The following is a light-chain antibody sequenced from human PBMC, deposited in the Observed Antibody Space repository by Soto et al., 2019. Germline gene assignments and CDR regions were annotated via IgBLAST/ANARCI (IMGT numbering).Light chain of an antibody. V-gene: IGKV1-5*01. CDR2: DAS. J-gene: IGKJ5*01. CDR3: QQHNGYAPIT. CDR1: QSISSW. Sequence: DLQVTQSPFTLSASFGDRVTITFRASQSISSWLAWYQQKPGKAPKLLIYDASTLETGVPSRFSGSGSGTEFTLTISRLQSDDFATYYCQQHNGYAPITFGQGTRLEIK.